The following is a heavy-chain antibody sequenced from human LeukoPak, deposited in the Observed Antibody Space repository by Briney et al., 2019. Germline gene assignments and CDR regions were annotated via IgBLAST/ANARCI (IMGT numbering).Heavy chain of an antibody. CDR2: INHSGSN. J-gene: IGHJ4*02. CDR1: GGSFSGYY. Sequence: SETLSLTCAVYGGSFSGYYWSWIRQPPGKGLEWIGEINHSGSNNYNPSLKSRVTISVDTSKNQFSLKLSSVTAADTAVYYCARGFSGSSPGYYVDYWGQGTLVTVSS. V-gene: IGHV4-34*01. D-gene: IGHD6-6*01. CDR3: ARGFSGSSPGYYVDY.